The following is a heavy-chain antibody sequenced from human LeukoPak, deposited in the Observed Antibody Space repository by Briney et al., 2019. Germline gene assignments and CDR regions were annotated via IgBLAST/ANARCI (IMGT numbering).Heavy chain of an antibody. CDR1: GGTFSSYA. Sequence: ASVKVSCKASGGTFSSYAISWVRQAPGQGLEWMGGIIPIFGTANYAQKFQGRVTITTDESTSTAYMELSSLRSEDTAVYYCARGRDGYNNYFDYWGQGTLVTVSS. CDR3: ARGRDGYNNYFDY. D-gene: IGHD5-24*01. CDR2: IIPIFGTA. V-gene: IGHV1-69*05. J-gene: IGHJ4*02.